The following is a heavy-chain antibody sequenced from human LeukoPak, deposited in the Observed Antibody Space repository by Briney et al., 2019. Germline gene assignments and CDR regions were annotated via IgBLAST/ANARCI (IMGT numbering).Heavy chain of an antibody. CDR1: GFTFSTYA. Sequence: GGSLRLSCAASGFTFSTYAMSWVRQAPGKGLEWVSAISGSDGSTYYADSVKGRFTISRDNSKNTLYLQMNSLRAEDTAVYYCAKAIVRGVIALGYYWGQGTLVTVSS. CDR2: ISGSDGST. D-gene: IGHD3-10*01. V-gene: IGHV3-23*01. CDR3: AKAIVRGVIALGYY. J-gene: IGHJ4*02.